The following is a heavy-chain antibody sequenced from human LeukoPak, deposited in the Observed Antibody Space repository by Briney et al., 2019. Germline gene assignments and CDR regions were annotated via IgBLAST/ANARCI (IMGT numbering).Heavy chain of an antibody. CDR3: ARGPPESTSSDS. D-gene: IGHD2-2*01. CDR1: GYTFSSYD. Sequence: ASVKVSCKASGYTFSSYDVNWVRQAAGQGLEWIGWMRPNNGNTGYAQKFQDRVTMTRDTSINTAYMELRSLTSEDTAVYYRARGPPESTSSDSWGQGTLVTISS. J-gene: IGHJ4*02. CDR2: MRPNNGNT. V-gene: IGHV1-8*01.